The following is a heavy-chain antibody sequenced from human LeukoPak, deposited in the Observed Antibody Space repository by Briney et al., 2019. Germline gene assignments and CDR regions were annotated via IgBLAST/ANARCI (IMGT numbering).Heavy chain of an antibody. CDR2: IYPGDSDT. Sequence: GESLKISCKGGGYSFTNYWIGWVRQLPGKGLEWMGIIYPGDSDTRYSPSFQGQVTISADKSITTAYLQWSTLKASDTAMYYCARLNWNEPNDYWGQGTLVTVSS. CDR3: ARLNWNEPNDY. CDR1: GYSFTNYW. V-gene: IGHV5-51*01. D-gene: IGHD1-1*01. J-gene: IGHJ4*02.